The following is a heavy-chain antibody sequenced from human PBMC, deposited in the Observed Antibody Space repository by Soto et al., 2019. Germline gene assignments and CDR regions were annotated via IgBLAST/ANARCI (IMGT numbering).Heavy chain of an antibody. CDR2: MSYDGSNQ. Sequence: QVQLVESGGGVVQPGRSLRLSCAASGFTLSDNDMHWVRQAPGKGPEWVAVMSYDGSNQYYGDSVKGRFTISRDTSKSTLYLQMNSLRTEDTAVYYCAKGGWYSSSSPSDCWGQGTLVTVSS. CDR1: GFTLSDND. D-gene: IGHD6-6*01. J-gene: IGHJ4*02. V-gene: IGHV3-30*18. CDR3: AKGGWYSSSSPSDC.